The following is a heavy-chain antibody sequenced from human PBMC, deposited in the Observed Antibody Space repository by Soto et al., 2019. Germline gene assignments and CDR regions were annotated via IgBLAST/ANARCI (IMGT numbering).Heavy chain of an antibody. CDR2: IYYSGST. CDR3: ARLLVRPWFGELRYFDY. J-gene: IGHJ4*02. Sequence: QLQLQESGPGLVKPSETLSLTCTVSGGSISSSSYYWGWIRQPPGKGLEWIGSIYYSGSTYYNPSLKSRVTISVDTSKNQLSLKLSSVTSADTAVYYCARLLVRPWFGELRYFDYWGQGTLVTVSS. D-gene: IGHD3-10*01. CDR1: GGSISSSSYY. V-gene: IGHV4-39*01.